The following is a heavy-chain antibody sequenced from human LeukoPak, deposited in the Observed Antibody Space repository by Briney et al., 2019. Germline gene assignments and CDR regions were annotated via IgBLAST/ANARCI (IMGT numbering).Heavy chain of an antibody. V-gene: IGHV3-23*01. CDR2: ISGSGGGT. D-gene: IGHD2-2*01. Sequence: PGGSLRLSCAASGFTFSTYAVSWVRQAPGTGLGWVSAISGSGGGTYYADSVKGRFTISRDNSKNTLYLQMSSLRAEDTAIYYCAKDSCSSTTCYWDYWGQGTLVTVSS. CDR3: AKDSCSSTTCYWDY. J-gene: IGHJ4*02. CDR1: GFTFSTYA.